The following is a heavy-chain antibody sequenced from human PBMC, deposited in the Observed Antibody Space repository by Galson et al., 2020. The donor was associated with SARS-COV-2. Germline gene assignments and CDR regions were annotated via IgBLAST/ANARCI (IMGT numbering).Heavy chain of an antibody. CDR3: AREKQLWYQDEYYFDY. D-gene: IGHD5-18*01. CDR2: IYTSGST. CDR1: GGSISSGSYY. J-gene: IGHJ4*02. Sequence: SETLSLTCTVSGGSISSGSYYWSWIRQPAGKGLEWIGRIYTSGSTNYNPPLKSRVTISVDTSKNQFSLKLSSVTAADTAVYYCAREKQLWYQDEYYFDYWGQGTLVTVSS. V-gene: IGHV4-61*02.